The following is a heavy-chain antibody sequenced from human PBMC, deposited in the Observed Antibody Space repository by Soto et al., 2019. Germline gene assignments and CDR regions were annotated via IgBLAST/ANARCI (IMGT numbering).Heavy chain of an antibody. CDR3: ARVWSKYYFDY. CDR1: GFTFSSYG. V-gene: IGHV3-33*01. CDR2: IWYDGSNK. Sequence: PGGSLRLSCAASGFTFSSYGMHWVRRAPGKGLEWVAVIWYDGSNKYYADSVKGRFTISRDNSKNTLYLQMNSLRAEDTAVYYCARVWSKYYFDYWGQGTLVTVSS. J-gene: IGHJ4*02. D-gene: IGHD1-26*01.